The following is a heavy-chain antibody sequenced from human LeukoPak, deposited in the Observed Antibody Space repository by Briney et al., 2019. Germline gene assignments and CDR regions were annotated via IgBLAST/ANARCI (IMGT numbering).Heavy chain of an antibody. Sequence: GGSLRLSCAASGFTFSSYAMSWVRQAPGKGLEWVSAISGSGGSTYYADPVKGRFTISRDNSKNTLYLQMNSLRAEDTAVYYCAKVPNPYYDFWSGYPEYFQHWGQGTLVTVSS. CDR2: ISGSGGST. CDR3: AKVPNPYYDFWSGYPEYFQH. D-gene: IGHD3-3*01. V-gene: IGHV3-23*01. J-gene: IGHJ1*01. CDR1: GFTFSSYA.